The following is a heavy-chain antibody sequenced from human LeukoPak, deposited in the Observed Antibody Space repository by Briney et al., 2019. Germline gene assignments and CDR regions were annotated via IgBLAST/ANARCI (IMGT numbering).Heavy chain of an antibody. D-gene: IGHD2-2*01. J-gene: IGHJ4*02. CDR2: IYYSGST. CDR1: GGSISGSSYY. CDR3: ARLPAYCSTTSCSFDS. Sequence: PSETLSLTCTVSGGSISGSSYYWGWIRQPPGKGLEWIGNIYYSGSTYYHPSLKSRVTISVDTPKNQFSLKLTSVTAPDTAVYYCARLPAYCSTTSCSFDSWGQGTLVAVSS. V-gene: IGHV4-39*01.